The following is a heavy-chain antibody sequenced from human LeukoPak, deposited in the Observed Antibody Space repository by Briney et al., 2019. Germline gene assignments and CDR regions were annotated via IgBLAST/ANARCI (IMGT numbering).Heavy chain of an antibody. D-gene: IGHD3-3*01. Sequence: GGSLRLSCAASGFTFSSYWMSWVRQAPGKGLEWVANIKQDGSEKYYVDSVKGRFTISRDNAKNSLYLQMNSLGAEDTAVYYCARDLRFLEWLSSDYYYGMDVWGQGTTVTVSS. CDR2: IKQDGSEK. CDR3: ARDLRFLEWLSSDYYYGMDV. V-gene: IGHV3-7*01. CDR1: GFTFSSYW. J-gene: IGHJ6*02.